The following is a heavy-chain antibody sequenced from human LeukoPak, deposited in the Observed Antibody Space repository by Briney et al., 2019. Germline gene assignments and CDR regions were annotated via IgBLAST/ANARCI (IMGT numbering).Heavy chain of an antibody. V-gene: IGHV3-30-3*01. D-gene: IGHD3-3*01. Sequence: AGGSLRLSCAASGFTFSSYAMHWVRQAPGKGLEWVAVISYDGSNKYYADSVKGRFTISRDNSKNTLYLQMNSLRAEDTAVYYCARASWGDFWSGIGSYWGQGTLVTVSS. CDR1: GFTFSSYA. CDR3: ARASWGDFWSGIGSY. J-gene: IGHJ4*02. CDR2: ISYDGSNK.